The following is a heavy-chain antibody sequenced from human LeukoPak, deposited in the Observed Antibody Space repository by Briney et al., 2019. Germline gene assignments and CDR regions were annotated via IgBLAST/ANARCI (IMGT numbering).Heavy chain of an antibody. Sequence: SETLSLTCTVSGGSVNSGSYYWNWIRQPPGKGLEWIGYIYYSGSTNYNPSLKSRFTISVDTSKNQFSLKLSSVAAADTAVYYCARAAYSGSYHSDYRGQGTLVTVSS. CDR2: IYYSGST. CDR1: GGSVNSGSYY. V-gene: IGHV4-61*01. CDR3: ARAAYSGSYHSDY. J-gene: IGHJ4*02. D-gene: IGHD1-26*01.